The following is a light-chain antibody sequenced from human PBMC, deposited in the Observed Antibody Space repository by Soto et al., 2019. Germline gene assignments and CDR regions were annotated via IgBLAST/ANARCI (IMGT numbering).Light chain of an antibody. J-gene: IGLJ1*01. CDR1: SNDVGFYNY. CDR3: CSYGGTFYV. CDR2: EVT. V-gene: IGLV2-14*01. Sequence: QSALTQPASVSGSPGQSITISCTGTSNDVGFYNYVSWYQQHPGKAPKLMIFEVTNRPSGVSNRFSGSKSGNTASLTISGLQAEDEADYYCCSYGGTFYVFGTGTKVTVL.